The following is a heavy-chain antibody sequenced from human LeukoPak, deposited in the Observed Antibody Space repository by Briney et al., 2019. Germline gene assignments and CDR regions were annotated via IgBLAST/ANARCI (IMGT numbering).Heavy chain of an antibody. V-gene: IGHV4-4*02. Sequence: SETLSLTCAVSGGSISSRNWWSWVRQPPGKGLEWIGEIYHSGSTNYNPSLKTRVTISVDKSKNQFSLKLSSVAAADTAVYYCARASHDYGDYSHFDYWGQGTLVTVSS. CDR2: IYHSGST. CDR3: ARASHDYGDYSHFDY. D-gene: IGHD4-17*01. CDR1: GGSISSRNW. J-gene: IGHJ4*02.